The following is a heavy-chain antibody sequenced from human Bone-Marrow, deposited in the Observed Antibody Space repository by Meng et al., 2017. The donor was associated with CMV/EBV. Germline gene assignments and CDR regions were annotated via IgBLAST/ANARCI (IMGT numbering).Heavy chain of an antibody. V-gene: IGHV3-21*01. CDR3: ARASVLMVIYYYGMAV. CDR1: GFTFSSYS. J-gene: IGHJ6*02. Sequence: GESLKISCAASGFTFSSYSMNWVRQAPGKGLEWVSSISSSSSYIYYADSVKGRFTISRDNAKNSLYLQMNSLRAEDTAVYYCARASVLMVIYYYGMAVWGQGTTVTVSS. CDR2: ISSSSSYI. D-gene: IGHD2-8*01.